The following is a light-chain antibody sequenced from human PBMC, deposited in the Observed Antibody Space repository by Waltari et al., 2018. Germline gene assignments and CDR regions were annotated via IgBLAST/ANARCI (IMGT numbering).Light chain of an antibody. CDR3: GVWDDSLNGVV. CDR1: SFHIGSHT. Sequence: QSVLTQTPPASGTPGQRVTISCSGSSFHIGSHTVYWYQQLPGTAHKLIMFGNNHRPSGVPGRFSGSKSGTSASLAISGLQSEDEADYYCGVWDDSLNGVVFGGGTKLTVL. V-gene: IGLV1-44*01. CDR2: GNN. J-gene: IGLJ2*01.